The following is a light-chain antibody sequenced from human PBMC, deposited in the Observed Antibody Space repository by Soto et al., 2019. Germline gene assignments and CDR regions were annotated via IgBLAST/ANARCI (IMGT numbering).Light chain of an antibody. CDR1: SSDVGGYNF. CDR2: EVS. J-gene: IGLJ2*01. CDR3: SSYAGSNIVV. Sequence: QSALTQPPSASGSPGQSVTISCTGTSSDVGGYNFVSWYQQHPGNAPKLMIYEVSERPSGVPDRFSGSQSGNTASLTVSGLQAEDEAAYYCSSYAGSNIVVFGGGTKLTVL. V-gene: IGLV2-8*01.